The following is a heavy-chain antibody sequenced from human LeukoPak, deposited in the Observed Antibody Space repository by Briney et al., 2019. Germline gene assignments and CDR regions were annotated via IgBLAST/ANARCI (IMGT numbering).Heavy chain of an antibody. J-gene: IGHJ5*02. D-gene: IGHD6-19*01. V-gene: IGHV4-39*01. CDR1: GGSISSSSYY. CDR2: IYYSGST. Sequence: SETLSLTCTVSGGSISSSSYYWGWIRQPPGKGLEWIGSIYYSGSTYYNPSLKSRVTISVDTSKNQFSLKLSSVTAADTAVYYCARQDRESSGWYTWGQGTLVTVSS. CDR3: ARQDRESSGWYT.